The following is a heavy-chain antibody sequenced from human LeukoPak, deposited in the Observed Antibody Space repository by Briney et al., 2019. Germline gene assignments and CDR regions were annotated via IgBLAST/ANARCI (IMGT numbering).Heavy chain of an antibody. V-gene: IGHV4-34*01. CDR1: GGSFSGYY. CDR2: INHSGST. D-gene: IGHD2-2*01. Sequence: PSETLSLTCAVYGGSFSGYYWSWIRQPPGKGLEWIGEINHSGSTNYNPSLKSRVTISVDTSKNQFSLKLSSVTAADTAVYYCASLLGYCSSTSCFNWFDPWGQGTLVTVSS. CDR3: ASLLGYCSSTSCFNWFDP. J-gene: IGHJ5*02.